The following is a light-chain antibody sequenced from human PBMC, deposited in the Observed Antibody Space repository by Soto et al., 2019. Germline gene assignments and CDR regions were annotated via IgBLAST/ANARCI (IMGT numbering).Light chain of an antibody. Sequence: ILMTQSPATLSVSPGERATLSCRASQSVSNNLAWYQQKPGQAPRLLIYDASTRATGIPARFSGGGSETEFTITISGLQYEDFAVSYCQQYNNCPPWTFGQGTKVEIK. J-gene: IGKJ1*01. CDR1: QSVSNN. V-gene: IGKV3-15*01. CDR2: DAS. CDR3: QQYNNCPPWT.